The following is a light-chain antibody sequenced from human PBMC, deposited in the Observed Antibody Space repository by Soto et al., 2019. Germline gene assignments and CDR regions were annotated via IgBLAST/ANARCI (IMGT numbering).Light chain of an antibody. V-gene: IGKV1-8*01. CDR1: QGISSY. Sequence: AIRMTQSPSSLSASTGDRVTITCRASQGISSYLAWYQQKPVKAPKLLIYAASTLQSGVPSRFSGSGSGTDFTLTISCLQSEDFATYYWQQYYSYTLTFGGGTKVEIK. J-gene: IGKJ4*01. CDR3: QQYYSYTLT. CDR2: AAS.